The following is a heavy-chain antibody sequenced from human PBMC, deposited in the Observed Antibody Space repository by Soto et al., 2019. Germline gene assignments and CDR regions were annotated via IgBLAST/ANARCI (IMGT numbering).Heavy chain of an antibody. D-gene: IGHD1-1*01. Sequence: QVQLQESGPGLVKSSETLTLTCTVSGGSISGFFWTWVRQPPGMPLEGLGHVSASGSTAYNPSVRSRLSLSLDVSKIRFSLELTSVTAADTATYFCARGGSTHYYYGLDVWGQGTTVTVSS. CDR1: GGSISGFF. J-gene: IGHJ6*02. CDR2: VSASGST. CDR3: ARGGSTHYYYGLDV. V-gene: IGHV4-4*07.